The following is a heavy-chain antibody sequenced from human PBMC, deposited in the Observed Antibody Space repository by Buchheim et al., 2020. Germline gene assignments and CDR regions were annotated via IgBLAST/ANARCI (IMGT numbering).Heavy chain of an antibody. CDR1: GFTFSRHW. V-gene: IGHV3-74*01. J-gene: IGHJ4*02. CDR2: ISDDGSSR. Sequence: EVQLVESGGGLVQPGGSLRLSCAASGFTFSRHWMHWVRQPPGKGLVWVSRISDDGSSRDYADSVKGRFTTSRDNAKNTLYLQMNSLRAEQTAVYYCARGGGWEDFDYWGQGTL. CDR3: ARGGGWEDFDY. D-gene: IGHD1-26*01.